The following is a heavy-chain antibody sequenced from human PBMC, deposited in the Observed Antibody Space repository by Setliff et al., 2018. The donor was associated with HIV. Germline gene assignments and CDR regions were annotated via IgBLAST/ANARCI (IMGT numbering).Heavy chain of an antibody. Sequence: PGGSLRLSCAASGFTFSSAWMGWVRQAPGKGLEWVSSISPRTSFIYYADSVKGRFTISRDDAKNSLYLQMNSLRVEDTAVYYCGGMSGYYDYWGQGTLVTVSS. CDR2: ISPRTSFI. CDR1: GFTFSSAW. V-gene: IGHV3-21*01. CDR3: GGMSGYYDY. D-gene: IGHD3-3*01. J-gene: IGHJ4*02.